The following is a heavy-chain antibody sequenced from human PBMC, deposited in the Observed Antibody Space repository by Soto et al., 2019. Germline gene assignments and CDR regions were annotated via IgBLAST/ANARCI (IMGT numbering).Heavy chain of an antibody. CDR3: ARRYGWAFDI. J-gene: IGHJ3*02. CDR2: IYHSGST. CDR1: GGSISSGGYS. D-gene: IGHD3-16*01. Sequence: SETLSLTCAVSGGSISSGGYSWSWIRQPPGKGLEWIGYIYHSGSTYYNPSLKSRVTISVDTSKNQFSLKLSSVTAADTAVYYCARRYGWAFDIWGQGTTVTVSS. V-gene: IGHV4-30-2*01.